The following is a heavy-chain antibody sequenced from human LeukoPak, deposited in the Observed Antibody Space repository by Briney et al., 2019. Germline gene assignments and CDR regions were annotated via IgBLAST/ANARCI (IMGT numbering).Heavy chain of an antibody. V-gene: IGHV4-34*01. CDR2: INHSGST. D-gene: IGHD6-25*01. CDR3: ARGRLRTYYYYYYMDV. Sequence: SETLSLTCAVYGGSFSGYYWSWIRQPPGKGLEWIGEINHSGSTNYNPSLKSRVTISVDTSKNQFSLKLSSVTAADTAVYYCARGRLRTYYYYYYMDVWGKGTTVTVSS. CDR1: GGSFSGYY. J-gene: IGHJ6*03.